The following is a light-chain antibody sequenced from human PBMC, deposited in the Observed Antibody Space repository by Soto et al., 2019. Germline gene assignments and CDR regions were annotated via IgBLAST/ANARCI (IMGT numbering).Light chain of an antibody. CDR3: QQYGSSTQT. CDR2: DAS. Sequence: EIVLTQSRGTLSLSPGERATLSCRASQSVSSSSLAWYQQKPSQAPRLLIYDASSRATGVPVRFSGSGSGTDFTLTISRLEPEDFAVYHCQQYGSSTQTFGQGSKVEI. CDR1: QSVSSSS. V-gene: IGKV3-20*01. J-gene: IGKJ1*01.